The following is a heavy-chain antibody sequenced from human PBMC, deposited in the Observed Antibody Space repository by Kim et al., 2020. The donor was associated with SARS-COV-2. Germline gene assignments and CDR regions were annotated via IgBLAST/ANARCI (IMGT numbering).Heavy chain of an antibody. CDR3: AKGIVWDYDFWSGYYYDY. J-gene: IGHJ4*02. D-gene: IGHD3-3*01. V-gene: IGHV3-23*01. Sequence: KGRFTISRDKSKNTLYLQMNSLRAEDTAVYYCAKGIVWDYDFWSGYYYDYWGQGTLVTVSS.